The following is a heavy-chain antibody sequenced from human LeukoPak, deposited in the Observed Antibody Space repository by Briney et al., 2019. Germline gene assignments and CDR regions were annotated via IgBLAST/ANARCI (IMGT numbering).Heavy chain of an antibody. D-gene: IGHD3-10*01. CDR3: ARDKSAGADTGSSFYY. V-gene: IGHV1-69*13. J-gene: IGHJ4*02. CDR2: IIPIFGTA. Sequence: GASVKVSCKASGGTFSSYAISWVRQAPGQGLEWMGGIIPIFGTANYAQKFQGRVTITADESTSTAYMELSSLRSEDTAVYYCARDKSAGADTGSSFYYWGQGALVTVSS. CDR1: GGTFSSYA.